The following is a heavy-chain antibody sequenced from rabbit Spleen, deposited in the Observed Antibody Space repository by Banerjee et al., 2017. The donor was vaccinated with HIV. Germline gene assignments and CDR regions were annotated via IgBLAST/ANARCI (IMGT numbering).Heavy chain of an antibody. CDR1: GFSFSYSDY. Sequence: QSLEESGGDLVKPGASLTLTCTASGFSFSYSDYMCWVRQAPGKGLECIACIYGGGSEFTYHASWAKGRFTISKTSSTTVTLQMTRLTAADTATYFCARDSGSSFSSYGMDLWGPGTLVTVS. D-gene: IGHD8-1*01. CDR2: IYGGGSEFT. CDR3: ARDSGSSFSSYGMDL. J-gene: IGHJ6*01. V-gene: IGHV1S40*01.